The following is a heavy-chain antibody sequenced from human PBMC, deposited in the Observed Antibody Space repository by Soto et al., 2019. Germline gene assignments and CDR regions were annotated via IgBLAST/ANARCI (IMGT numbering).Heavy chain of an antibody. V-gene: IGHV4-61*01. J-gene: IGHJ6*02. CDR1: GGSVSSGSYY. D-gene: IGHD1-26*01. Sequence: SETLSLTCTVSGGSVSSGSYYWSWIRQPPGKGLEWIGYIYYSGSTNYNPSLKSRVTISVDTSKNQFSLKLSSVTAADTAVYYCARLGGATDYYYGMDVWGQGTTVTVSS. CDR2: IYYSGST. CDR3: ARLGGATDYYYGMDV.